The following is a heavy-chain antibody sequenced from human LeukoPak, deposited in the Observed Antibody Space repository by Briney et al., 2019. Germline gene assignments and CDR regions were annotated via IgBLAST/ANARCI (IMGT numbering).Heavy chain of an antibody. CDR1: GYTFTGYY. CDR3: ARIYCSSTSCYHFDY. Sequence: ASVKVSCKASGYTFTGYYMHWVRQAPGQGLEWMGWINPNSGGTNFAQKFQGRVTMTRDTSITTAYMELSSLKSDDTAVYYCARIYCSSTSCYHFDYWGQGTLVTVSS. V-gene: IGHV1-2*02. D-gene: IGHD2-2*01. CDR2: INPNSGGT. J-gene: IGHJ4*02.